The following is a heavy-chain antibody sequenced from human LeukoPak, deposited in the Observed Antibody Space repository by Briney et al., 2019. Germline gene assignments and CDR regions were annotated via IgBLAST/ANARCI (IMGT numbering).Heavy chain of an antibody. J-gene: IGHJ5*02. D-gene: IGHD3-22*01. Sequence: PGGSLRLSCAASGFTVSSNYMSWVRQAPGKGLEWVAVISNDGSSKYYADSVKGRFTISRDNSKNTLYLQMNSLRAEDTAVYYCANENYYGSSAYPDHWGQGTLVTVSS. CDR1: GFTVSSNY. CDR3: ANENYYGSSAYPDH. CDR2: ISNDGSSK. V-gene: IGHV3-30*18.